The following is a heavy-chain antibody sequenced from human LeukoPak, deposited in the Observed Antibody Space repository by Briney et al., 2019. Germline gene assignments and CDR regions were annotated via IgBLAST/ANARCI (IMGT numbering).Heavy chain of an antibody. V-gene: IGHV3-53*01. J-gene: IGHJ4*02. D-gene: IGHD3-10*01. CDR1: GFTVSSNY. CDR3: ATLYGSARGAFVS. Sequence: GGSLRLSCAASGFTVSSNYMTWVRQAPGKGLEWVSVLYSGAGTYYADSVKGRFTISRDNSKNTLYLQMNSLRAEDTAVYYCATLYGSARGAFVSWGQGTLVTVSS. CDR2: LYSGAGT.